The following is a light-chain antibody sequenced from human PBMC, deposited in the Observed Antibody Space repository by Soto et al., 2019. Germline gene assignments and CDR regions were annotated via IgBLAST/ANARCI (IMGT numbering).Light chain of an antibody. CDR2: KAS. CDR1: QSISSW. Sequence: DIQMTQSPSTLSASVGDRVTITCRASQSISSWLAWYQQKPGKAPKLLIYKASSLESGVPSRFRGSGSGTEFTLTISSLQPDTFATYYCQQYNSWWTFGQGTKLEIK. J-gene: IGKJ2*02. V-gene: IGKV1-5*03. CDR3: QQYNSWWT.